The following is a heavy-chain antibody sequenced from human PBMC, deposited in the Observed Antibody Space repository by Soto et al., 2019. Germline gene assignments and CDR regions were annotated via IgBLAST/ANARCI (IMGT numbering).Heavy chain of an antibody. V-gene: IGHV3-21*01. CDR2: ISSSSRYI. CDR1: GLTFSIYT. D-gene: IGHD3-16*01. J-gene: IGHJ4*02. Sequence: EVQLVESGGGLVKPGGSLRLSCAAYGLTFSIYTINWVRQAPGKGLEWVSSISSSSRYIYYADSVKGRFTISRDNAMNSLYRQMNILRAEDTAVYYCASERGSGYFDYWGQGPLVTVSS. CDR3: ASERGSGYFDY.